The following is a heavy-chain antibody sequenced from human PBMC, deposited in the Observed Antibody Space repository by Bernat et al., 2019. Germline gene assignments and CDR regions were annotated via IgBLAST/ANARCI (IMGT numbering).Heavy chain of an antibody. J-gene: IGHJ3*02. CDR2: IYSGGST. D-gene: IGHD6-19*01. Sequence: EVQLVESGGGLVQPGGSLRLSCAASGFTVSSNYMSWVRQAPGKGLEWVSVIYSGGSTYYADSVKGRFTICRDNSKNTLYLQMNSLRAEDTAVYYCARDLSSSDAFDIWGQGTMVTVSS. V-gene: IGHV3-66*01. CDR1: GFTVSSNY. CDR3: ARDLSSSDAFDI.